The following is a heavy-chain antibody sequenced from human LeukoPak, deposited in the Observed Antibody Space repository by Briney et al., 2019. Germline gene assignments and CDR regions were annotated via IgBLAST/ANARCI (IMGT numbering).Heavy chain of an antibody. CDR2: IYYSGST. D-gene: IGHD2/OR15-2a*01. CDR3: ARYDFNKFFDY. CDR1: GGSISSYY. J-gene: IGHJ4*02. V-gene: IGHV4-59*01. Sequence: SETLSLTCTVSGGSISSYYWSCIRQPPGKGLEWFGYIYYSGSTNYNPSLKSRVTMSVDTSKNQFSLKLSSVTAADTAVYYCARYDFNKFFDYWGQGTLVTVSS.